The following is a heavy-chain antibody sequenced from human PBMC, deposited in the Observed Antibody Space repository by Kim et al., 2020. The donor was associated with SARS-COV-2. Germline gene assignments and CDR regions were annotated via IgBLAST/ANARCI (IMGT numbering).Heavy chain of an antibody. V-gene: IGHV3-30*18. D-gene: IGHD2-2*01. J-gene: IGHJ1*01. Sequence: GGSLRLSCAASGFTFSSYGMHWVRQAPGKGLEWVAVISYDGSNKYYADSVKGRFTISRDNSKNTLYLQMNSLRAEDTAVYYCAKDHCSSTSCYPFQHWGQGTLVTVSS. CDR3: AKDHCSSTSCYPFQH. CDR1: GFTFSSYG. CDR2: ISYDGSNK.